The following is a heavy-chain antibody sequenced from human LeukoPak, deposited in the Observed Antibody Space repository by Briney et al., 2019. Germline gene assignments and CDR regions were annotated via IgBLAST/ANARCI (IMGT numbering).Heavy chain of an antibody. Sequence: PGGSLRLSCAASGFTFSNYAMSWVRQAPGKGLEWVSGISGSGGSTYYADSVKGRFTISRDNAKNSLYLQMNSLRAEDTAVYYCARVGAMAMTDYSGQGTLVTVSS. CDR1: GFTFSNYA. V-gene: IGHV3-23*01. CDR3: ARVGAMAMTDY. J-gene: IGHJ4*02. CDR2: ISGSGGST. D-gene: IGHD1-26*01.